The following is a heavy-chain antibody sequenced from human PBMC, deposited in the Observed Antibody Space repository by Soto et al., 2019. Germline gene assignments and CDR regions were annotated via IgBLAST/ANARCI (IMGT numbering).Heavy chain of an antibody. CDR2: IRSGGGTT. D-gene: IGHD3-10*01. CDR3: ASKYGSGFPVY. Sequence: PEGSLRLSCAASGLTYSSYEMNWVRQAPGKGLEWGSYIRSGGGTTYYADSVKGRFTISRDNAKNSLYLQMNSLRGEDTALYYCASKYGSGFPVYWGQGTLVAVSS. J-gene: IGHJ4*02. V-gene: IGHV3-48*03. CDR1: GLTYSSYE.